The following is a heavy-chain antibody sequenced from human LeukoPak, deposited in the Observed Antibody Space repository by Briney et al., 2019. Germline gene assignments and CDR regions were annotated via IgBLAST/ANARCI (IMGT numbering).Heavy chain of an antibody. J-gene: IGHJ6*04. D-gene: IGHD3-9*01. CDR2: INHSGST. CDR3: ARVWYYDILTGYYVTEDGMDV. Sequence: SETLSLTCAVYGGSFSGYYWSWIRQPPGKGLEWIGEINHSGSTNYNPSLKSRVTISVDKSKNQFSLKLSSVTAADTAVYYCARVWYYDILTGYYVTEDGMDVWGKGTTVTVSS. V-gene: IGHV4-34*01. CDR1: GGSFSGYY.